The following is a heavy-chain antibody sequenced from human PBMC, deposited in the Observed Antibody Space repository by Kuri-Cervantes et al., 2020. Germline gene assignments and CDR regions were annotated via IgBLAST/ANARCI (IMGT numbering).Heavy chain of an antibody. Sequence: SLKISCAASGFTFDDYAMHWVRQAPGKGLEWVSGISWNSGSIGYADSVKGRFTISRDNAKNSLYLQMNSLRAEDTAVYYCARDSYGDFRHYYYYYYMDVWGKGTTVTVSS. CDR2: ISWNSGSI. CDR3: ARDSYGDFRHYYYYYYMDV. J-gene: IGHJ6*03. V-gene: IGHV3-9*01. D-gene: IGHD4-17*01. CDR1: GFTFDDYA.